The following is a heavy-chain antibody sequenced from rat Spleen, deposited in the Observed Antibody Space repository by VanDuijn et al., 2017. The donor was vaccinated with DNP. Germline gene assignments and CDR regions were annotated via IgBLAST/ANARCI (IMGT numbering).Heavy chain of an antibody. CDR1: GFSFSYYY. J-gene: IGHJ3*01. CDR2: IGSDGYAP. Sequence: EVQLVESGGGLVQPGRSLKLSCAASGFSFSYYYMAWVRQAPTKGLEWVAYIGSDGYAPYYGDSVKGRFAISRDNAKSTLYLQMNSLRSEDTASYYCTTVYYGYPFTYWGQGTLVTVSS. V-gene: IGHV5-27*01. D-gene: IGHD1-6*01. CDR3: TTVYYGYPFTY.